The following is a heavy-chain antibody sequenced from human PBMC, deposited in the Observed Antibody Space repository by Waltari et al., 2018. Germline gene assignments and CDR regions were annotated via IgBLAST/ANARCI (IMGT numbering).Heavy chain of an antibody. D-gene: IGHD6-6*01. V-gene: IGHV4-59*01. J-gene: IGHJ5*02. CDR2: IYYSGST. CDR3: AREGPARPRRGWLDP. CDR1: GGSISSYY. Sequence: QVQLQESGPGLVKPSETLSLTCTVSGGSISSYYWSWIRQPPGKGLEWIGYIYYSGSTNYNPSLKRRVTISVDTSKNQFSLKLSSVTAADTAVYYCAREGPARPRRGWLDPWGQGTLVTVSS.